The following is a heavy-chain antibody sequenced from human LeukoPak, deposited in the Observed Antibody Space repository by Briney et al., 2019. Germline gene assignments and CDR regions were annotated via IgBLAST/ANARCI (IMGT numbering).Heavy chain of an antibody. J-gene: IGHJ4*02. CDR2: IYYSGST. Sequence: SETLSLTCTVSGGSISSYYWSWIRQPPGKGLEWIGYIYYSGSTNYNPSLKSRVTISVDTSKNQFSLKLSSVTAADTAVYYCLIAVAGPTGYYFDYWGQGTLVTVSS. CDR3: LIAVAGPTGYYFDY. D-gene: IGHD6-19*01. CDR1: GGSISSYY. V-gene: IGHV4-59*12.